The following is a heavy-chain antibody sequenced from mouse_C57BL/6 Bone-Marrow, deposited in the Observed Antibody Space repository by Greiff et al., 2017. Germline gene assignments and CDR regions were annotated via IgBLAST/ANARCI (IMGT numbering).Heavy chain of an antibody. J-gene: IGHJ3*01. D-gene: IGHD1-1*01. V-gene: IGHV1-81*01. CDR1: GYTFTSYG. CDR2: IYPRSGNT. CDR3: ARRTTPVGGFAY. Sequence: QVQLQQSGAELARPGASVKLSCKASGYTFTSYGISWVKQRTGPGLEWIGEIYPRSGNTYYNEKFKGKATLTADKSSSTAYMELRSLTSEDSAVYFCARRTTPVGGFAYWGQGTLVTVSA.